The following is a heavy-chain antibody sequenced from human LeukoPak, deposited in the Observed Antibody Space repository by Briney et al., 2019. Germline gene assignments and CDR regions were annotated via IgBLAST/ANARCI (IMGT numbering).Heavy chain of an antibody. J-gene: IGHJ6*02. Sequence: ASVKVSCKASGYTFTGYYMHWVRQARGQGLEWMGGINPNSGGTNYAQKFQGWVTMTRDTSISTAYMELSRLRSDDTAVYYCARGGTRGIAAVGPVGAYYYYGMDVWGQGTTVTVSS. V-gene: IGHV1-2*04. CDR3: ARGGTRGIAAVGPVGAYYYYGMDV. D-gene: IGHD6-13*01. CDR1: GYTFTGYY. CDR2: INPNSGGT.